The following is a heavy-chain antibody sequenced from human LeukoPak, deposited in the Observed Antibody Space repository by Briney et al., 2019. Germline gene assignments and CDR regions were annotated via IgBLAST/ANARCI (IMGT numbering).Heavy chain of an antibody. CDR3: ARTVPGYPDDYFDY. V-gene: IGHV3-7*01. CDR1: GFTFSRHW. CDR2: MNQDGSAI. Sequence: PGGSLRLSCAASGFTFSRHWMSWVRQAPGKGLKRVAHMNQDGSAIYYVDSVKGRFTISRDNAKNSLYLQMNGLTVADTAVYYCARTVPGYPDDYFDYWGQGTLVTVSS. D-gene: IGHD6-19*01. J-gene: IGHJ4*02.